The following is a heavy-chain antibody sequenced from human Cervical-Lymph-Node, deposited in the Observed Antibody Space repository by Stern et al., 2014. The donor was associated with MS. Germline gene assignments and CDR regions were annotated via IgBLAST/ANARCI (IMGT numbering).Heavy chain of an antibody. CDR2: IIPIIGLA. CDR1: GGSLSSSFA. V-gene: IGHV1-69*04. D-gene: IGHD4-17*01. J-gene: IGHJ5*02. Sequence: DQLVEYGAEVKKPGSSVNVSCQASGGSLSSSFAVTWVRQAPGQGLEWMGRIIPIIGLANYAQKFQTRLTITADKSTSTVYMELSSLTSEDTALYYCARGIVTNRPASTLHNLFDPWGQGTLVTVSS. CDR3: ARGIVTNRPASTLHNLFDP.